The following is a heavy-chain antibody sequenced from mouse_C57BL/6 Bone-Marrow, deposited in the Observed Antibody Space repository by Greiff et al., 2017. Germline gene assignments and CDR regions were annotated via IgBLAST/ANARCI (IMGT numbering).Heavy chain of an antibody. J-gene: IGHJ1*03. CDR2: IDPENGDT. Sequence: EVQLQQSGAELVRPGASVKLSCTASGFNIKDDYMHWVKQRPEQGLEWIGWIDPENGDTEYASKFQGKATITADTSSNTAYLQLSSLTSEDTAVYYCTTVHYYGSSHWYFDVWGTGTTVTVSS. CDR3: TTVHYYGSSHWYFDV. CDR1: GFNIKDDY. D-gene: IGHD1-1*01. V-gene: IGHV14-4*01.